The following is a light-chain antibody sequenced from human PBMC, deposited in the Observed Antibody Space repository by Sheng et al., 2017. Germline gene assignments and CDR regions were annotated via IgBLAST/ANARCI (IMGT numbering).Light chain of an antibody. CDR2: GAS. V-gene: IGKV3-15*01. Sequence: EIVMTQSPVTLSVSPGERATLSCRASQSVSSNLAWYQQKPGQAPRLLIYGASTRATGIPARFSGSGSGTEFTLTISSLQSEDFAVYYCQHYGGSLVTFGGGTKVEIK. CDR3: QHYGGSLVT. J-gene: IGKJ4*01. CDR1: QSVSSN.